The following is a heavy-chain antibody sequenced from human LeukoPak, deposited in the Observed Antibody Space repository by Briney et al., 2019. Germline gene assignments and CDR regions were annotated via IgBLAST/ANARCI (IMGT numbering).Heavy chain of an antibody. V-gene: IGHV4-34*01. CDR2: INHSGST. D-gene: IGHD3-9*01. J-gene: IGHJ5*02. CDR1: GGSFSGYY. CDR3: ARVGRYYDILTGYNSHCFDP. Sequence: SETLSLTCAVYGGSFSGYYWSWIRQPPGKGLEWIGEINHSGSTNYNPSLKSRVTISVDTSKNQFSLKLSSVTAADTAVYYCARVGRYYDILTGYNSHCFDPWGQGTLVTVSS.